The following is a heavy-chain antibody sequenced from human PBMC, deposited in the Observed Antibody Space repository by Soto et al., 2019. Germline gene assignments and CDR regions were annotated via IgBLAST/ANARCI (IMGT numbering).Heavy chain of an antibody. J-gene: IGHJ5*02. Sequence: QLQLQESGSGLVKPSQTLSLTCAVSGGSISSGGYSWSWFRQPPGKGLEWIGYIYHNRNTYYNPSLKTRVTITVDRSKNQFSMKLSSVTSADTAMYYCARVPSPWGQGTLVTVSS. CDR1: GGSISSGGYS. CDR2: IYHNRNT. V-gene: IGHV4-30-2*01. CDR3: ARVPSP.